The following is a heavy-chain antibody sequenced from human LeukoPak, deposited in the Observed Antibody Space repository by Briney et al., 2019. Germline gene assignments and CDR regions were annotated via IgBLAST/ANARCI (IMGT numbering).Heavy chain of an antibody. CDR2: INHSGST. J-gene: IGHJ5*02. V-gene: IGHV4-34*01. D-gene: IGHD2-21*02. CDR3: ARGRDWGVADDNWFDP. CDR1: GGSFSGYY. Sequence: SETLSLTCAVYGGSFSGYYWSWIRQPPGKGLEWIGEINHSGSTNYNPSLKSRVTISVDTSKNQFPLKLSSVTAADTAVYYCARGRDWGVADDNWFDPWGQGTLVTVSS.